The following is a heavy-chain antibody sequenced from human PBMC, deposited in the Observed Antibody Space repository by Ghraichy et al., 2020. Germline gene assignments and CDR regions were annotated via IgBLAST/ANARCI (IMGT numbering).Heavy chain of an antibody. CDR2: IYYSGST. D-gene: IGHD3-10*01. CDR3: ATIGEGRNYYGMDV. Sequence: SQTLSHTCTVSGGSISSSSYYWGWIRQPPGKGLEWIGSIYYSGSTYYNPSLKSRVTISVDTSKNQFSLKLSSVTAADTAVYYCATIGEGRNYYGMDVWGQGTTVTVSS. V-gene: IGHV4-39*07. J-gene: IGHJ6*02. CDR1: GGSISSSSYY.